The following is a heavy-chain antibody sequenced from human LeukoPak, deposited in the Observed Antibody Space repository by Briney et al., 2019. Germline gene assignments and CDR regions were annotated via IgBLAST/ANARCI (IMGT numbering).Heavy chain of an antibody. D-gene: IGHD6-19*01. CDR3: ARTSESGWREFDY. V-gene: IGHV1-18*01. CDR2: ISAYNGNT. J-gene: IGHJ4*02. CDR1: GYTFTIYG. Sequence: GASVKVSCKASGYTFTIYGISWVRQAPGQGLEWMGWISAYNGNTNYAQYFQGRVTMTTDTSTSTAFMDLRSLRSDDTAVYYCARTSESGWREFDYWGQGTLVTVSS.